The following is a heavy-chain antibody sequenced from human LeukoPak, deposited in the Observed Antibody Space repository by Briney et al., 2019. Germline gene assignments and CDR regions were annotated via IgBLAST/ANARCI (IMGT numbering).Heavy chain of an antibody. CDR3: ARAYIAVAGTVDY. V-gene: IGHV3-21*01. Sequence: GGSLRHSCAASGFTFSSYSMNWVRQAPGKGLEWVSSISSSSSYIYYADSVKGRFTISRDNAKNSLYLQMNSLRAEDTAVYYCARAYIAVAGTVDYWGQGTLVTVSS. J-gene: IGHJ4*02. D-gene: IGHD6-19*01. CDR1: GFTFSSYS. CDR2: ISSSSSYI.